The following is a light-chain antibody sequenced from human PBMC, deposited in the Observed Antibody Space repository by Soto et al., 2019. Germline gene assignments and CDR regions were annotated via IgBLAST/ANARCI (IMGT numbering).Light chain of an antibody. V-gene: IGKV1-5*01. CDR2: DAS. Sequence: DIQMTQPPSTLSASVGDRVTITCRASQSISSWLAWYQQKPGKAPKLLIYDASSLESGVPSRFSGSGSGTEFTLTISSLQPDDFATYYCQHQWTFGQGTKVDIK. CDR1: QSISSW. J-gene: IGKJ1*01. CDR3: QHQWT.